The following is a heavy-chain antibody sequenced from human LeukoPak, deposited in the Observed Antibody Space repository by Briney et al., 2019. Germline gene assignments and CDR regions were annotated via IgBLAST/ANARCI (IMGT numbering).Heavy chain of an antibody. D-gene: IGHD1-14*01. CDR3: AREGNHLFDY. V-gene: IGHV3-33*08. CDR1: GFTFSSYS. J-gene: IGHJ4*02. CDR2: IWYDGSNR. Sequence: GGSLRLSCAASGFTFSSYSMDWVLQAPGEGLEWVAVIWYDGSNRYYADSGRGRFTLSRDHSKNTLYLQMNSLRAEDTAVYYCAREGNHLFDYWGQGTLVTVSS.